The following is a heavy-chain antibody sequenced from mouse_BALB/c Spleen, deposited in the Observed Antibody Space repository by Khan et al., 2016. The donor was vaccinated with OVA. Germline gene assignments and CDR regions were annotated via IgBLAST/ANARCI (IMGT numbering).Heavy chain of an antibody. J-gene: IGHJ2*01. CDR1: GFTIKNNH. D-gene: IGHD4-1*01. V-gene: IGHV14-3*01. Sequence: EVQLQQSGAELVKPGASVKLSCTASGFTIKNNHMHWVKQSPEQGLEWIGRIDPATDNPKYAPKFQGKATITADTSSSTAYLQLSSLTSEDTAVYYCATAGTGDYFDDWGQGTTLTVSS. CDR3: ATAGTGDYFDD. CDR2: IDPATDNP.